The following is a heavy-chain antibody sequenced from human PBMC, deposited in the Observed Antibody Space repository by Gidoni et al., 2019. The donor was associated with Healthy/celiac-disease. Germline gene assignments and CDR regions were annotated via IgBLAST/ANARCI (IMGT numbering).Heavy chain of an antibody. CDR3: AGGSGSDDFDAFDI. J-gene: IGHJ3*02. V-gene: IGHV3-30-3*01. CDR2: ISYDGSNK. CDR1: GFPFSSYA. Sequence: QVPLVESGGGVVQPGRSLRLSCAASGFPFSSYAMHWVRQAPGKGLEWVAVISYDGSNKYYADSVKGRFTISRDNSKNTLYLQMNSLRAEDTAVYYCAGGSGSDDFDAFDIWGQGTMVTVSS. D-gene: IGHD1-26*01.